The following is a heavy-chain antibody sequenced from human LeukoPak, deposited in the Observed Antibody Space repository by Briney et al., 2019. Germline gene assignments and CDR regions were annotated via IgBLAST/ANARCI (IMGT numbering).Heavy chain of an antibody. V-gene: IGHV1-46*02. J-gene: IGHJ2*01. D-gene: IGHD4-17*01. CDR3: ARGRTVTNDFDL. Sequence: ASVKVSCKASGYTFDVYYIHRVRQAPGQGLEWMGMFNPSSSDTNYAQRFQGRVTLTRDTSTTTVYMNLSGLRPEDTAVYYCARGRTVTNDFDLWGRGTLLTVSS. CDR2: FNPSSSDT. CDR1: GYTFDVYY.